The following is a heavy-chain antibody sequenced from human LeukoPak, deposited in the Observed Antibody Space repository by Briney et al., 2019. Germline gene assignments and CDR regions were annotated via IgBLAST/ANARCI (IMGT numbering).Heavy chain of an antibody. J-gene: IGHJ3*02. CDR3: ASHPAYYYDSSGYYYEDAFDI. CDR1: GFTFSSYW. D-gene: IGHD3-22*01. Sequence: GGSLRLSCAASGFTFSSYWMHWVRQAPGKGLVWVSRINSDGGSTSYADSVKGRFTISRDNAKNTLYLQMNSLRAEDTAVYYCASHPAYYYDSSGYYYEDAFDIWGQGTMVTVSS. V-gene: IGHV3-74*01. CDR2: INSDGGST.